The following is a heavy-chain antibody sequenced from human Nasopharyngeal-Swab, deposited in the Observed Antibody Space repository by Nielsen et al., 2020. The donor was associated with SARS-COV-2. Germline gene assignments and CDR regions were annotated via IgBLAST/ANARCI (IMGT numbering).Heavy chain of an antibody. CDR3: ARAGVGEDCSSTSCRIPWPDY. CDR2: IYYSGST. V-gene: IGHV4-61*05. Sequence: WIRQPPGKGLEWIGYIYYSGSTYYNPSLKSRVTISVDKSKNQFSLKLSSVTAADTAVYYCARAGVGEDCSSTSCRIPWPDYWGQGTLVTVSS. J-gene: IGHJ4*02. D-gene: IGHD2-2*01.